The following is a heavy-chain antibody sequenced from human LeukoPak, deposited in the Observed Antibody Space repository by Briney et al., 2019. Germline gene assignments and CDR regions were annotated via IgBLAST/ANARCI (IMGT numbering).Heavy chain of an antibody. CDR2: IFYTGNT. V-gene: IGHV4-59*01. CDR3: ATGRSPRYYDY. Sequence: PSETLSLTCTVSGVSIYTYYWNWIRQPPGKGLEYIGHIFYTGNTNYNPSLKSRVTISLDTSKNQFSLKVSYVTAADTAVYYCATGRSPRYYDYWGQGILVAVSS. J-gene: IGHJ4*02. D-gene: IGHD1-26*01. CDR1: GVSIYTYY.